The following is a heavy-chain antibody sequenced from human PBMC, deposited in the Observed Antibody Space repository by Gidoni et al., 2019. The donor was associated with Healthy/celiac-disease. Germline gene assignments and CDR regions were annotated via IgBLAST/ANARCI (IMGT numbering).Heavy chain of an antibody. CDR1: GGSISSGSYY. Sequence: QVQLQESGPGLVKPSQTLSLTCTVSGGSISSGSYYWSWIRQPAGKGLEWIGRIYTSGSTNYNPSLKSRVTMSVDTSKNQFSLKLSSVTAADTAVYYCAREYQWLGHFDYWGQGTLVTVSS. V-gene: IGHV4-61*02. D-gene: IGHD6-19*01. CDR3: AREYQWLGHFDY. CDR2: IYTSGST. J-gene: IGHJ4*02.